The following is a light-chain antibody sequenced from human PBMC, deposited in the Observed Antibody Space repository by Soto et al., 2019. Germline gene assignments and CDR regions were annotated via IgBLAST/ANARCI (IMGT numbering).Light chain of an antibody. CDR2: GAS. Sequence: EIVMTQSPATLSVSPGGRATLSCRASQSVSSNLAWYQQKPGQAPRLLMYGASSRATGIPARFSGSESGAEFTLTISSPQSEDFAVYYCQQYNNWPHTFGQGTKLEIK. J-gene: IGKJ2*01. CDR3: QQYNNWPHT. CDR1: QSVSSN. V-gene: IGKV3-15*01.